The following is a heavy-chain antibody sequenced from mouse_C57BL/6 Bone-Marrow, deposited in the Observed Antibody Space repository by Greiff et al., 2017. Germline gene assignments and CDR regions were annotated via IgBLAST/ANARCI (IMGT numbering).Heavy chain of an antibody. CDR2: MYPNGGSP. J-gene: IGHJ4*01. CDR1: GYTFTNYW. CDR3: ARSNNDDDYSMDD. Sequence: VQLQQPGAELVKPGASVKLSCKASGYTFTNYWMHWVKQRPGQGLEWIGMMYPNGGSPDYNEKFKSEATLSVDKSSRTAYMELSSLTSKDAEVYDCARSNNDDDYSMDDWGKGTTVTVSS. V-gene: IGHV1-64*01. D-gene: IGHD2-12*01.